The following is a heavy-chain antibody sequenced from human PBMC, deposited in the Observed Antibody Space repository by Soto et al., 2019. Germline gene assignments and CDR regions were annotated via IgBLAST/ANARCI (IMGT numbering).Heavy chain of an antibody. CDR3: VRDRRIYYSDPHDEFVASDYEV. CDR1: GGIFGSHG. Sequence: QVQLIQSEAEVKKPGSSVRVSCTASGGIFGSHGFSWVRQAPGQRLEWVGGFIPIFRTLTYTEKFEARVRIGADESTNTVYLELSSLTSEDTAVYYCVRDRRIYYSDPHDEFVASDYEVWGQGTMVSVSS. CDR2: FIPIFRTL. J-gene: IGHJ3*01. V-gene: IGHV1-69*01. D-gene: IGHD3-22*01.